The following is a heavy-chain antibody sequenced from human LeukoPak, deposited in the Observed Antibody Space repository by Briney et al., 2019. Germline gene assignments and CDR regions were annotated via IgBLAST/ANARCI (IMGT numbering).Heavy chain of an antibody. D-gene: IGHD3-10*01. Sequence: ASVKVSCKASGYTFTGHYMHWVRQAPGQGLEWVGCINPNSGGTNYAQKFEGRVILTRDTSISTAYMEMSRLRSDDTAVYCCARGRDYYGSGSYYYFDYWGQGTLVTVSS. J-gene: IGHJ4*02. CDR1: GYTFTGHY. CDR2: INPNSGGT. CDR3: ARGRDYYGSGSYYYFDY. V-gene: IGHV1-2*02.